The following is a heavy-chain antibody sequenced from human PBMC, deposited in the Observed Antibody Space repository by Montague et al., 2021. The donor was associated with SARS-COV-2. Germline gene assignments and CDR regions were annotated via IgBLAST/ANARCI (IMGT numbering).Heavy chain of an antibody. CDR1: GGSFASDNFF. Sequence: SETLSLTCSVSGGSFASDNFFWGWIRQPPGKRLEWIGVISNGGRTFDNPSLKSRVTISVHTSRNQLSLNVKSVTAADTAVYYCARHRGYDVVTYYPDFWGQGSLVTVSS. CDR3: ARHRGYDVVTYYPDF. D-gene: IGHD3-9*01. V-gene: IGHV4-39*01. CDR2: ISNGGRT. J-gene: IGHJ4*02.